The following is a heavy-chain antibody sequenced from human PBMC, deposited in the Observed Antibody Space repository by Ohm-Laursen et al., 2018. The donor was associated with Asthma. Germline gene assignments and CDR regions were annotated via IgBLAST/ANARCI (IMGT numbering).Heavy chain of an antibody. J-gene: IGHJ4*02. Sequence: SETLSLTCAVSGASVGDSTWSWSWVRQPPGKELQFITYMSYSGSTNYNPSLKSRVTISVDTSKNQFSLKLSSVTAADTAVYYCAREPYNSSGYGFDYWGQGTLVTVSS. CDR2: MSYSGST. D-gene: IGHD3-22*01. V-gene: IGHV4-59*02. CDR3: AREPYNSSGYGFDY. CDR1: GASVGDSTWS.